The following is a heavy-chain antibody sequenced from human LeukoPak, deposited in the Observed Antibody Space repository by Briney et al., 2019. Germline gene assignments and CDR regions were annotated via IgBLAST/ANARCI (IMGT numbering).Heavy chain of an antibody. CDR2: IYYSGST. V-gene: IGHV4-59*08. D-gene: IGHD3-3*01. Sequence: PSETLSLTCTVSGGSISSYYWSWIRQPPGKGLEWIGYIYYSGSTNYNPSLKSRVTISVDKSKNQFSLKLSSVTAADTAVYYCARAGGDDFWSGYYSPYYYYGMDVWGQGTTVTVSS. CDR3: ARAGGDDFWSGYYSPYYYYGMDV. J-gene: IGHJ6*02. CDR1: GGSISSYY.